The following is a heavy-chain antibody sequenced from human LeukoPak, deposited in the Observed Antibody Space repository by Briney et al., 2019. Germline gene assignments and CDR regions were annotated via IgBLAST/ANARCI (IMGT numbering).Heavy chain of an antibody. Sequence: SGPTLVNPTQTLTLTCTFSGFSLSTSGVGVGWIRQPPGKALEWLALIYWDDDKRYSPPLKSRLTITKDTSKNQVVLTMTNMDPVDTATYYCAHTDIVVVVAATPDYYYFYMDVWGKGTTVTVSS. CDR2: IYWDDDK. J-gene: IGHJ6*03. D-gene: IGHD2-15*01. CDR1: GFSLSTSGVG. CDR3: AHTDIVVVVAATPDYYYFYMDV. V-gene: IGHV2-5*02.